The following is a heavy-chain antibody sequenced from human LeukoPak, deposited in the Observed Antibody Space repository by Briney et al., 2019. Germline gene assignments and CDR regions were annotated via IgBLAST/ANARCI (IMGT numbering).Heavy chain of an antibody. V-gene: IGHV3-23*01. Sequence: PGGSLRLSCAASGFTFTSYAMSWVRQAPGKGLEWVSAITGTGGSTYYAASVKGRFTVSRDNSENTLYLQMSSLRAEDTAMYYCAKVRDTRDWYKDAFDIWGQGTRVTVSS. D-gene: IGHD3/OR15-3a*01. CDR3: AKVRDTRDWYKDAFDI. CDR2: ITGTGGST. CDR1: GFTFTSYA. J-gene: IGHJ3*02.